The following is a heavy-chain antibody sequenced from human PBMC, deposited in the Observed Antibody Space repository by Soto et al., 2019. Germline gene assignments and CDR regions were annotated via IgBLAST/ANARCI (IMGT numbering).Heavy chain of an antibody. CDR2: IRSKANSYAT. Sequence: GGSLRLSCAASGFTFSGSAMHWVRQASGKGLEWVGRIRSKANSYATAYAASVKGRFTISRDDSKNTAYLQMNSLKTEDTAVYYCTRLEWGYCGGDCYPNLAEYFQHWGQGTLVTVSS. CDR3: TRLEWGYCGGDCYPNLAEYFQH. V-gene: IGHV3-73*01. D-gene: IGHD2-21*02. J-gene: IGHJ1*01. CDR1: GFTFSGSA.